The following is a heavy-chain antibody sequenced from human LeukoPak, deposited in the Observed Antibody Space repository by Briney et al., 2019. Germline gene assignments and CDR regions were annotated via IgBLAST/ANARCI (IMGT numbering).Heavy chain of an antibody. Sequence: GGSLRLSCAASGFTFSDYSMNWVRQAPGKRLEWVSSISSSTSSIYYADSVKGRFTISRDNSKNTLYLQMNSLRTEDTAVFYCARARRSGGITMVRGVKNRGWFDSWGQGILVTVSS. J-gene: IGHJ5*01. CDR1: GFTFSDYS. CDR3: ARARRSGGITMVRGVKNRGWFDS. CDR2: ISSSTSSI. V-gene: IGHV3-21*01. D-gene: IGHD3-10*01.